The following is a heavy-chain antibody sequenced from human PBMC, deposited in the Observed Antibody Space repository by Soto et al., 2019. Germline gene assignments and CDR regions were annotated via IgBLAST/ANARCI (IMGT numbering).Heavy chain of an antibody. Sequence: EVQLVESGGGLVQPGGSLRLLCAVSGFTVSSNYMSWVRQAPGKGLEWVSVIYSGGSTYYADSVKGRSTISRDNSKNTLYLEMNSLRAEDTAVYYCARDPYYWGQGTLVTVSS. CDR1: GFTVSSNY. CDR3: ARDPYY. V-gene: IGHV3-66*01. J-gene: IGHJ4*02. CDR2: IYSGGST.